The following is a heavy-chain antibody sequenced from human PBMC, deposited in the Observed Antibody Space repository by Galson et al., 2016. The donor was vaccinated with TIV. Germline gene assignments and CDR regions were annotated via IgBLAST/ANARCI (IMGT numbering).Heavy chain of an antibody. Sequence: SLRLSCAASGFIVSINYMTWVRQAPGKGLEWVSLISSGGYTSYADSAKGRFTISRDNSKNTVYLQMNSLRAEDTAVYYCARDRRHCGNECYLYYYYGMDVWGQGTAVTVSS. D-gene: IGHD2-21*01. V-gene: IGHV3-66*02. J-gene: IGHJ6*02. CDR2: ISSGGYT. CDR3: ARDRRHCGNECYLYYYYGMDV. CDR1: GFIVSINY.